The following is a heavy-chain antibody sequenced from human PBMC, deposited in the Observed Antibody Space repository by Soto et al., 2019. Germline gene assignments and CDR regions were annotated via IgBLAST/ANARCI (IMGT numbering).Heavy chain of an antibody. V-gene: IGHV4-30-2*01. CDR3: ARGQGAAAGHSNFDY. CDR2: IYDSGNT. D-gene: IGHD6-13*01. Sequence: SETLSLTCAVSGGSISGTTYSWSWIRQPPGKGLEWIGYIYDSGNTYYNPSLKSQFSISVDRSKNQFSLKLSSVTAADTTVYYCARGQGAAAGHSNFDYWGQGALVTVS. CDR1: GGSISGTTYS. J-gene: IGHJ4*02.